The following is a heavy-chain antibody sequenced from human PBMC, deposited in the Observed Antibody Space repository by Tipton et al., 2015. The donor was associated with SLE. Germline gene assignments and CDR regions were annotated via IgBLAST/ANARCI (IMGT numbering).Heavy chain of an antibody. CDR1: GDSISSGNYY. J-gene: IGHJ2*01. Sequence: TLSLTCNVSGDSISSGNYYWSWIRQHPGKGLEWIGYIYYGGSTYHNPSPKSRVTMSIDTSKNQLYLKLTSVTAADTAVYFCARDNVSTQKWYFDVWGRGTLVTVSS. V-gene: IGHV4-31*03. D-gene: IGHD2-8*01. CDR3: ARDNVSTQKWYFDV. CDR2: IYYGGST.